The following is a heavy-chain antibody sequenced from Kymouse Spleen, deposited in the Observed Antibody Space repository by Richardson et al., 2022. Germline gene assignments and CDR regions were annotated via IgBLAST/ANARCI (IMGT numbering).Heavy chain of an antibody. V-gene: IGHV4-34*01. CDR1: GGSFSGYY. Sequence: QVQLQQWGAGLLKPSETLSLTCAVYGGSFSGYYWSWIRQPPGKGLEWIGEINHSGSTNYNPSLKSRVTISVDTSKNQFSLKLSSVTAADTAVYYCARGLLELRGWFDPWGQGTLVTVSS. CDR2: INHSGST. CDR3: ARGLLELRGWFDP. J-gene: IGHJ5*02. D-gene: IGHD1-7*01.